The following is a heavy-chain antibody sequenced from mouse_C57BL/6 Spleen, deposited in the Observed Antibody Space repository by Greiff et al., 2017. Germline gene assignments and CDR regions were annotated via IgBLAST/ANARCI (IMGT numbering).Heavy chain of an antibody. CDR2: IRLKSDNYAT. J-gene: IGHJ1*03. V-gene: IGHV6-3*01. CDR3: TGITTVVDWYFDV. CDR1: GFTFSNYW. D-gene: IGHD1-1*01. Sequence: EVQLQQSGGGLVQPGGSMKLSCVASGFTFSNYWMNWVRQSPEKGLEWVAQIRLKSDNYATHYAESVKGRFTISRDDSKSSVYLQMNNLRAEDTGIYYCTGITTVVDWYFDVWGTRTTVTVSS.